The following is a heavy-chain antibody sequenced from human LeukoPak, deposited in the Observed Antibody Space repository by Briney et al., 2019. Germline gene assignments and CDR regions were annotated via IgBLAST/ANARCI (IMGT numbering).Heavy chain of an antibody. V-gene: IGHV3-21*01. Sequence: GESLRLSCAASGFTFSTFSMHWARQAPGKGLEWVSSISTGSHNIFYSESVRGRFTISRDNANNSLYLQMDSLRAEDTAVYFCWAGRCETTTRLDFWGRGTLVTVSS. D-gene: IGHD1-7*01. CDR2: ISTGSHNI. CDR1: GFTFSTFS. CDR3: WAGRCETTTRLDF. J-gene: IGHJ4*02.